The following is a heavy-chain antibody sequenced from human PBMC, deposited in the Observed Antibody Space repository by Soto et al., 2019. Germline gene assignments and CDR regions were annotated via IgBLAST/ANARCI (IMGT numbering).Heavy chain of an antibody. J-gene: IGHJ5*02. CDR1: GFTFSSYG. D-gene: IGHD2-2*01. CDR2: IWYDGSNK. Sequence: VQLLESGGGLVQPGGSLRLSCAASGFTFSSYGMHWVRQAPGKGLEWVAVIWYDGSNKYYADSVKGRFTISRDNSKNTLYLQMNSLRAEDTAVYYCARDLIRGGYCSSTSCSYNWFDPWGQGTLVTVSS. CDR3: ARDLIRGGYCSSTSCSYNWFDP. V-gene: IGHV3-33*08.